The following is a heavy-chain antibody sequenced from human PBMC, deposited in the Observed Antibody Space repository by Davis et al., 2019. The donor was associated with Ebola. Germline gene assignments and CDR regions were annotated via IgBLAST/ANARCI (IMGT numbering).Heavy chain of an antibody. CDR3: ARGNSSIFFDAFDI. CDR1: GYSISSGYY. CDR2: IYHSGST. Sequence: SETLSLTCTVSGYSISSGYYWGWIRQPPGKGLEWIGSIYHSGSTYYNPSLKSRVTISVDTSKNQFSLKLSSVTAADTAVYYCARGNSSIFFDAFDIWGQGTMVTVSS. V-gene: IGHV4-38-2*02. D-gene: IGHD6-13*01. J-gene: IGHJ3*02.